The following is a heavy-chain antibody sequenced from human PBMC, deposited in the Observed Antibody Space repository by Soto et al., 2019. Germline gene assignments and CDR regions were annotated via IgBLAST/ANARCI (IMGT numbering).Heavy chain of an antibody. CDR1: GFTFSSYA. CDR3: APLRY. J-gene: IGHJ4*02. Sequence: QVQLVESGGGVVQPGGSLRLSCATSGFTFSSYAMHWVRQAPGKGLEWVAVISDDGSNKYYADSVKGRFTISRDNSKNTLYLRMNSLRAEDTAVYYCAPLRYWGQGTLVTVSS. V-gene: IGHV3-30-3*01. CDR2: ISDDGSNK.